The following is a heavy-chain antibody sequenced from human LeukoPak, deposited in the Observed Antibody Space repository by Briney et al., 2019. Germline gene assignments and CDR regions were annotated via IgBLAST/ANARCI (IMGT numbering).Heavy chain of an antibody. Sequence: SGGSLRLSCAASGFTFSSYRMNWVRQAPGKGLEWVSSISSSSSYIYYADSVKGRFTISRDNAKNSLYLQMNSLRAEDTAVYYCARLGSSWQLDYWGQGTLVTVSS. J-gene: IGHJ4*02. CDR3: ARLGSSWQLDY. V-gene: IGHV3-21*01. D-gene: IGHD6-13*01. CDR1: GFTFSSYR. CDR2: ISSSSSYI.